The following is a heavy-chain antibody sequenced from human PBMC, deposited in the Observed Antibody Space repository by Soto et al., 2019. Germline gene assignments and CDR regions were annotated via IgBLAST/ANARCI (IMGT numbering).Heavy chain of an antibody. CDR2: VIPILGTA. D-gene: IGHD1-26*01. CDR1: GGTFSIYA. J-gene: IGHJ3*02. V-gene: IGHV1-69*12. Sequence: QVQMVQSGAEVTKPGSSVKFSCKASGGTFSIYAISWVRQAPGQGLEWMGGVIPILGTANYAQKFQGRVTITASASTSTAYMELSSLRTGDTAVYYCAIGTVGATALDIWGQGTMVTVSS. CDR3: AIGTVGATALDI.